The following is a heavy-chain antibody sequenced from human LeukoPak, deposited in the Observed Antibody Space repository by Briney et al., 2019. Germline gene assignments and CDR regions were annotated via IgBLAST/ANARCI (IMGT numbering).Heavy chain of an antibody. CDR1: GFTFLSYG. Sequence: GGSLRLSCAASGFTFLSYGMHWVRQAPGKGLEWVAFIRYDGSNKYYADSVKGRFTISRDNSKNTLYLQMNSLRAEDTAVYYCAKEGPGRRGFQHWGQGTLVTVSS. CDR2: IRYDGSNK. V-gene: IGHV3-30*02. J-gene: IGHJ1*01. CDR3: AKEGPGRRGFQH. D-gene: IGHD2-8*02.